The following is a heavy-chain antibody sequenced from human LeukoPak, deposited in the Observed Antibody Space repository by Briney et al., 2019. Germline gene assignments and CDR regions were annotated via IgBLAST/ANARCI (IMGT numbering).Heavy chain of an antibody. CDR3: ARRYCSSTSCYGNAFGI. J-gene: IGHJ3*02. CDR1: GFTFSSYS. Sequence: GGSLRLSCAASGFTFSSYSMNWVRQAPGKGLEWVSSISSSSSYIYYADSVKGRFTFPRDNAKNSLYLQMNSLRAEDTAVYYCARRYCSSTSCYGNAFGIWGQGTMVTVSS. V-gene: IGHV3-21*01. CDR2: ISSSSSYI. D-gene: IGHD2-2*01.